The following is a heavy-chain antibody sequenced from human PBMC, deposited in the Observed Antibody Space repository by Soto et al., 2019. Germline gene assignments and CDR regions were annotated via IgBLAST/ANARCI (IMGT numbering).Heavy chain of an antibody. CDR3: TSGSYGAYDY. Sequence: LRLSCAASGFRFSDYSMNWVRQVPGKGLEWVSSISSNSGYTLYTDSVKGRFTISRDNAKSSLYLQMSSLRAEDTPVSYCTSGSYGAYDYWGQGTLVTVSS. J-gene: IGHJ4*02. CDR1: GFRFSDYS. V-gene: IGHV3-21*06. CDR2: ISSNSGYT. D-gene: IGHD4-17*01.